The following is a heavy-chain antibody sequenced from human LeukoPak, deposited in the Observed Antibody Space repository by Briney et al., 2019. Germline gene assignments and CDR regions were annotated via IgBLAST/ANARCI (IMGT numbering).Heavy chain of an antibody. Sequence: SETLSLTCTVSGGSISSYYWSWIRQPPGKGLEWIGYIYYSGSTNYTPSLNSRVTISVDTSKNQFSLKLSSVTAADTAVYYCAVSSGYYGYYFDYWGQGTLVTVSS. D-gene: IGHD3-22*01. J-gene: IGHJ4*02. CDR1: GGSISSYY. CDR3: AVSSGYYGYYFDY. CDR2: IYYSGST. V-gene: IGHV4-59*01.